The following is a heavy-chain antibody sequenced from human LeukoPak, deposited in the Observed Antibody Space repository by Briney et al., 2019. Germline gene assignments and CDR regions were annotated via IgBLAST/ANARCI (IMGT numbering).Heavy chain of an antibody. D-gene: IGHD6-13*01. J-gene: IGHJ3*02. CDR1: GFSLSTSGMR. CDR2: IDWDDDK. Sequence: SGPTLVNPTQTLTLTCTFSGFSLSTSGMRVSWIRQPPGKALEWLARIDWDDDKFYSTSLQTRLTTSNDTSKNQVLLTMTTMDPVDTATYYCARTKPAGPDAFDIWGRGTMVTVSS. V-gene: IGHV2-70*04. CDR3: ARTKPAGPDAFDI.